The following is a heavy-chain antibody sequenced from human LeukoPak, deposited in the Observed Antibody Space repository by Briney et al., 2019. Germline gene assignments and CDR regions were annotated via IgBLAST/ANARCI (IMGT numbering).Heavy chain of an antibody. CDR2: IKQDGSEK. J-gene: IGHJ4*02. CDR3: ARDSAKTTVTTLDY. CDR1: GFTFSSYW. D-gene: IGHD4-17*01. Sequence: GGSLRLSCAASGFTFSSYWMSWVRQAPGKGLEWVANIKQDGSEKYYVDSVKGRSTISRDNAKNSLYLQMNSLRAEDTAVYYCARDSAKTTVTTLDYWGQGTLVTVSS. V-gene: IGHV3-7*01.